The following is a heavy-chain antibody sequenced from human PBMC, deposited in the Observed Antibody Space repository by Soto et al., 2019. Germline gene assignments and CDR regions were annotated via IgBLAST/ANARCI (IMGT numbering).Heavy chain of an antibody. CDR2: ITSAGST. J-gene: IGHJ4*02. V-gene: IGHV3-23*01. CDR3: ARDPPALYSSGWYTRQSGHFDY. Sequence: GGSLRLSCAASGFIFSTYGMSWVRQAPGQGLEWVSSITSAGSTYYADSVKGRFTLSRDNSKNTLYLQMNSLRAEDTAVYYCARDPPALYSSGWYTRQSGHFDYWGQGTLVTVSS. D-gene: IGHD6-19*01. CDR1: GFIFSTYG.